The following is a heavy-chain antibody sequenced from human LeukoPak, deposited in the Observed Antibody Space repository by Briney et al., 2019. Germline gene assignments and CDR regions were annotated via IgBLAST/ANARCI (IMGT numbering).Heavy chain of an antibody. V-gene: IGHV1-2*02. CDR3: ARGRGTGWQRYYFDY. D-gene: IGHD3/OR15-3a*01. J-gene: IGHJ4*02. CDR1: GYTFTGYY. CDR2: INPNSGGT. Sequence: ASVKVSCKASGYTFTGYYMHWVRQAPGQGLEWMGWINPNSGGTNYAQKFQGRVTMTRDTSISTAYMELSRLRSDDTAVYYCARGRGTGWQRYYFDYWGQGTLVTVSS.